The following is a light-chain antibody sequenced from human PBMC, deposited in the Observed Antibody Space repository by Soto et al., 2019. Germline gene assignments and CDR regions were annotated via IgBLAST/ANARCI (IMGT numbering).Light chain of an antibody. CDR1: SSDGGYYNY. Sequence: QSALTQPRSVSGSPGQAVTISCTGTSSDGGYYNYVSWYQRHPGKPPKPIXXXXXXRPSGVPDRFSGSKSGNTASLTISGLQAEDEGDYYCCSYAGSYNIYLFGTGTKVTVL. CDR3: CSYAGSYNIYL. J-gene: IGLJ1*01. CDR2: XXX. V-gene: IGLV2-11*01.